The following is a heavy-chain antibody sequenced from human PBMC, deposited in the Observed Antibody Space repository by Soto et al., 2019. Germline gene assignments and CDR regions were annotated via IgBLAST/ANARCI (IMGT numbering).Heavy chain of an antibody. CDR3: AYGGSWDY. V-gene: IGHV3-48*03. D-gene: IGHD1-26*01. CDR2: ISSSGSTI. CDR1: GFSFNTYE. Sequence: EVQLVESGGGLVQPGGSLRLSCAASGFSFNTYEMNWVRQAPGKGLEWVSYISSSGSTIYYAASVKGRFTVSRDNGKNSMYMQMNNLRAAGTAVYCCAYGGSWDYWGQGTQVTVSS. J-gene: IGHJ4*02.